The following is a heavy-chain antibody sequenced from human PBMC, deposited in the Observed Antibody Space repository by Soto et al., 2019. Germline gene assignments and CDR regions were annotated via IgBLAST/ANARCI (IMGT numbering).Heavy chain of an antibody. CDR1: GFTFSDYY. CDR3: ARVLGVGSVGMDV. V-gene: IGHV3-11*04. Sequence: GGSLRLSCAASGFTFSDYYMSWIRQAPGQGLEWISYISGSGSTLYYADSVKGRFTVSRDNAKNSLYLQMNSLRGEDTAVYYCARVLGVGSVGMDVWGQGTTVTVSS. CDR2: ISGSGSTL. J-gene: IGHJ6*02.